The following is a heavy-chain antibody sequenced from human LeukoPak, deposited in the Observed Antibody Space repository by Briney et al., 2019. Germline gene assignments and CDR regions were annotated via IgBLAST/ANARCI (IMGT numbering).Heavy chain of an antibody. CDR3: ARDYYDSSGYYPVDYYYGMDV. D-gene: IGHD3-22*01. Sequence: SETLFLTCTVSGGSINNFYWSWIRQPPGKGLEWIGYIYNSGSTNYNSSLKSRVTISIDTSKNQFSLKLSSVTAADTAVYYCARDYYDSSGYYPVDYYYGMDVWGQGTTVTVSS. CDR2: IYNSGST. V-gene: IGHV4-59*12. J-gene: IGHJ6*02. CDR1: GGSINNFY.